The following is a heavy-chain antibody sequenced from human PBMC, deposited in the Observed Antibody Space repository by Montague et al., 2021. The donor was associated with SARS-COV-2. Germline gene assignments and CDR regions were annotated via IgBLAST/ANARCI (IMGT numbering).Heavy chain of an antibody. CDR1: GGSISSGGYY. D-gene: IGHD5-12*01. J-gene: IGHJ6*02. CDR2: IYYSGST. V-gene: IGHV4-31*03. CDR3: ARVEFDGGYDSVPLDV. Sequence: TLSFTCTVSGGSISSGGYYWSWIRQHPGKGLEWIGYIYYSGSTYYXPSLKSRVTISVDTSKNQFSLKLSSVTAADTAVYYCARVEFDGGYDSVPLDVWGQGTTVTVS.